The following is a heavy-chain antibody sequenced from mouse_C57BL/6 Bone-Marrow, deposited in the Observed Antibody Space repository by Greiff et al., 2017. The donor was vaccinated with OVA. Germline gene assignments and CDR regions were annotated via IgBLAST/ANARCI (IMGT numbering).Heavy chain of an antibody. CDR2: IYPGSGNT. CDR3: ARDGSSSYWYFDV. V-gene: IGHV1-66*01. D-gene: IGHD1-1*01. Sequence: VQLQQSGPELVKPGASVKISCKASGYSFTSYYIHWVKQRPGQGLEWIGWIYPGSGNTKYNEKFKGKATLTADTSSSTAYMQLSSLTSEDSAVYYCARDGSSSYWYFDVWGTGTTVTVSS. CDR1: GYSFTSYY. J-gene: IGHJ1*03.